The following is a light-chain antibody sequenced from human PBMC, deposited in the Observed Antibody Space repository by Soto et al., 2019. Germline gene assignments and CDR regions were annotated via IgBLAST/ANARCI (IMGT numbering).Light chain of an antibody. Sequence: PGERATLSCRASQSVTRDYLAWYQQKPGQAPRLLIYGASSRATGIPDRFSGSGSGTDFTLTISRLEPEDFAVYYCQQYGSSPRTFGQGTKLEIK. CDR1: QSVTRDY. CDR3: QQYGSSPRT. CDR2: GAS. V-gene: IGKV3-20*01. J-gene: IGKJ1*01.